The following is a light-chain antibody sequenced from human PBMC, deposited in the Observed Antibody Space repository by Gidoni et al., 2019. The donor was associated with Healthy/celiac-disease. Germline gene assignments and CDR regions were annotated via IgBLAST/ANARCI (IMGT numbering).Light chain of an antibody. CDR1: QRISSW. V-gene: IGKV1-5*03. CDR2: KAS. Sequence: DIQMTQSPSTLSASVGDRVTITCRASQRISSWLAWYQQKPGKAPKLLIYKASSLESGVPSRFSGSGSGTEFTLTISSLQPDDCATYYCQQYNSYSPWTFGQGTKVEIK. J-gene: IGKJ1*01. CDR3: QQYNSYSPWT.